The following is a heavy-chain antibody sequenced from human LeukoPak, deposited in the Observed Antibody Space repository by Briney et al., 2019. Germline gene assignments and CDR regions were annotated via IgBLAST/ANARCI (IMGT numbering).Heavy chain of an antibody. CDR2: IYTSGST. CDR1: GGSISSYY. CDR3: ARDLSIQLWSYFDY. V-gene: IGHV4-4*07. D-gene: IGHD5-18*01. J-gene: IGHJ4*02. Sequence: SETLSLTCTVSGGSISSYYWSWTRQPAGKGLEWIGRIYTSGSTNYNPSLKSRVTMSVDTSKNQFSLKLSSVTAADTAVYYCARDLSIQLWSYFDYWGQGTLVTVSS.